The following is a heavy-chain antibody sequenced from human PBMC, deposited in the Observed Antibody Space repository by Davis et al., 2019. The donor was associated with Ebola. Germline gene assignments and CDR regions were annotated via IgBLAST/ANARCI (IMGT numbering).Heavy chain of an antibody. CDR3: ARDTGYCSSTSCYTSYYYYYYMDV. CDR1: GFTFSSYA. D-gene: IGHD2-2*02. J-gene: IGHJ6*03. CDR2: ISYDGSNK. Sequence: PGGSLRLSCAASGFTFSSYAMHWVRQAPGKGLEWVAVISYDGSNKYYADSVKGRFTISRDNSKNTLYLQMNSLRAEDTAVYYCARDTGYCSSTSCYTSYYYYYYMDVWGKGTTVTVSS. V-gene: IGHV3-30-3*01.